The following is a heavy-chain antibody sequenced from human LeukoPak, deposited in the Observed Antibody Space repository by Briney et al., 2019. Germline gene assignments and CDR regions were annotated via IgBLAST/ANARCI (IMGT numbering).Heavy chain of an antibody. CDR2: IRYTGNT. CDR1: GGSISNYF. D-gene: IGHD6-19*01. V-gene: IGHV4-59*08. J-gene: IGHJ2*01. CDR3: VRGAATPGWSLGWWFDL. Sequence: PSETLSLTCTVSGGSISNYFWNCIRQTPGKGLEWIGYIRYTGNTNYNPSLESRVTMSLDPSKKNFSLKLTSVTAAGTAEYYCVRGAATPGWSLGWWFDLWGRGTTVTVS.